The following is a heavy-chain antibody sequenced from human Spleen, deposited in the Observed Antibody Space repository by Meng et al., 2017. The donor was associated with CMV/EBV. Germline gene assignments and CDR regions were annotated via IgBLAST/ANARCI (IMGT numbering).Heavy chain of an antibody. D-gene: IGHD6-6*01. J-gene: IGHJ6*02. CDR3: AKESEIAARLNYYGMDV. V-gene: IGHV3-30*02. Sequence: RGSLRLSCAASGFTFSSYGMHWVRQAPGKGLEWVAFIRYDGSNKYYADSVKGRFTISRDNFKNTLYLQMNSMRAEDTAVYYCAKESEIAARLNYYGMDVWGQGTTVTVSS. CDR1: GFTFSSYG. CDR2: IRYDGSNK.